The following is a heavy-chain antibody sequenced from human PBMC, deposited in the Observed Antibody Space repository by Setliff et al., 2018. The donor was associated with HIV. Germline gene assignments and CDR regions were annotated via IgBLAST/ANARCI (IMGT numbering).Heavy chain of an antibody. CDR1: GFTFSSYS. J-gene: IGHJ3*02. Sequence: GGSLRLSCAASGFTFSSYSMNWVHQAPGKGLEWVSFISRTSSYIYYAGTLKGRFTISRDNANNSLYLQLNNLRAADTAVYYCAIGFVLRLLGWSMPDSFDIWGQGTMVTVSS. D-gene: IGHD3-3*01. CDR3: AIGFVLRLLGWSMPDSFDI. V-gene: IGHV3-21*01. CDR2: ISRTSSYI.